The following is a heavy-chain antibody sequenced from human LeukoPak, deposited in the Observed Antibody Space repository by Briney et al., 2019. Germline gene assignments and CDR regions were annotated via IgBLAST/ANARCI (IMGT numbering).Heavy chain of an antibody. CDR3: ARVPGIAATAYYYYAMDV. CDR2: ITSSGSAI. V-gene: IGHV3-21*01. CDR1: GFTFSTYS. Sequence: GGSLRLSCAASGFTFSTYSMNWVRQAPGKGLEWVSSITSSGSAIYYADSVKGRFTISRDNAKNSLYLQMNSLRPEDTAVYYCARVPGIAATAYYYYAMDVWGQGTTVTVSS. J-gene: IGHJ6*02. D-gene: IGHD6-13*01.